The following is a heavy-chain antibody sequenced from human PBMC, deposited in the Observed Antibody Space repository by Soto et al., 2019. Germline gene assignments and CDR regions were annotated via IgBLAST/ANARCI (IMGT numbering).Heavy chain of an antibody. Sequence: PSETLSVSCAVCGGCISSTNWWTWVRKSPGRGLEWIGEIYHSGTTNYSPSLKSRVNIAVDMSTNHLSLTLISVTAADTAVYYCAFPATADFDYWGKGILVTVSS. CDR1: GGCISSTNW. V-gene: IGHV4-4*02. CDR2: IYHSGTT. J-gene: IGHJ4*02. D-gene: IGHD6-13*01. CDR3: AFPATADFDY.